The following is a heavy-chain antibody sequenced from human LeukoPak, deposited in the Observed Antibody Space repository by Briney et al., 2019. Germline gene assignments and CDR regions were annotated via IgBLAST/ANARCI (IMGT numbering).Heavy chain of an antibody. D-gene: IGHD2-2*01. Sequence: KISCKGSGYSFTSYWIGWVRQMPGKGLEWMGRIIPILGIANYAQKFQGRVTITADKSTSTAYMELSSLRSEDTAVYYCARVLRCSSTSCYYNWFDPWGQGTLVTVSS. CDR3: ARVLRCSSTSCYYNWFDP. J-gene: IGHJ5*02. V-gene: IGHV1-69*04. CDR1: GYSFTSYW. CDR2: IIPILGIA.